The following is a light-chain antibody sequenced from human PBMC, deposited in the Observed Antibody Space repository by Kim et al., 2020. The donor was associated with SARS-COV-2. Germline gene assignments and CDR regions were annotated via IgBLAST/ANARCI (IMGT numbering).Light chain of an antibody. CDR1: SSDVGGYNY. V-gene: IGLV2-14*03. J-gene: IGLJ2*01. CDR3: SSYTRSDTLI. Sequence: GQSITISCTGTSSDVGGYNYVSWYQQHPGRAPKLMIYDVTNRPSGVSKRFSGSKSGNTASLTISGLQAEDEADYYCSSYTRSDTLIFGGGTQLTVL. CDR2: DVT.